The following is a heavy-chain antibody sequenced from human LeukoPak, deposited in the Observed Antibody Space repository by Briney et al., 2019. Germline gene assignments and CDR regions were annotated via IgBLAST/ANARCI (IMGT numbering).Heavy chain of an antibody. Sequence: GGSLRLSCAASGFTFSSYAMSWVRQAPGKGLEWVSAISGSGGSTYYADSVKGRFTISRDNSKNTLYLQMNSLRAEDTAVYYCARAGGGSSGWYSSGTIYYYYGMDVWGQGTTVTVSS. CDR3: ARAGGGSSGWYSSGTIYYYYGMDV. CDR1: GFTFSSYA. CDR2: ISGSGGST. D-gene: IGHD6-19*01. V-gene: IGHV3-23*01. J-gene: IGHJ6*02.